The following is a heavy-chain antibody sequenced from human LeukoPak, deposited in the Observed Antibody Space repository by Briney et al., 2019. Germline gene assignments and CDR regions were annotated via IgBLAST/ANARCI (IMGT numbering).Heavy chain of an antibody. J-gene: IGHJ4*02. V-gene: IGHV4-31*03. CDR1: GGSIGSGGYY. Sequence: TLSLTCTVSGGSIGSGGYYWSWIRQHPGKGLEWIGYIYYSGSTYYNPSLKSRVTISVDTSKNQFSLKLSSVTAADTAVYYCARGPNYYDSSGYSASVDYWGQGTLVTVSS. CDR3: ARGPNYYDSSGYSASVDY. D-gene: IGHD3-22*01. CDR2: IYYSGST.